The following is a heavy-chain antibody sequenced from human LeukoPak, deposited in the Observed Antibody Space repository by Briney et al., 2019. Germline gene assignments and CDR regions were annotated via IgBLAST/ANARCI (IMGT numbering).Heavy chain of an antibody. D-gene: IGHD5-12*01. CDR2: IYYSGST. V-gene: IGHV4-59*08. CDR3: ARGGDSDYLYYFDY. Sequence: PSETLSLTCTVPGGSISSYYWSWIRQPPGKGLEWIGYIYYSGSTNYNPSLKSRVTISVDTSKNQFSLKLSSVTAADTAVYYCARGGDSDYLYYFDYWGQGTLVTVSS. J-gene: IGHJ4*02. CDR1: GGSISSYY.